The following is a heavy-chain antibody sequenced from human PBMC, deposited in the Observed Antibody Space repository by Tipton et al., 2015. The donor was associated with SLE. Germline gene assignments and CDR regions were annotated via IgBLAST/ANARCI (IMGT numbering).Heavy chain of an antibody. CDR3: ASGILTGNAAFDI. D-gene: IGHD3-9*01. Sequence: LRLSCIVSGDSISSSSYYWGWIRQPPGKGLEWVGTVYYTGNTFYNPSLKSRVTISVDTSKNHFSLRLTSVTAADTAVYYCASGILTGNAAFDIWGPGTMVTVS. CDR2: VYYTGNT. V-gene: IGHV4-39*07. CDR1: GDSISSSSYY. J-gene: IGHJ3*02.